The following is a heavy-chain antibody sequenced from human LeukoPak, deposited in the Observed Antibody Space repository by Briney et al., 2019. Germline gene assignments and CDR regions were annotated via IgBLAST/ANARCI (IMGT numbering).Heavy chain of an antibody. V-gene: IGHV4-59*01. CDR1: GGSISSYY. CDR2: IYYSGST. J-gene: IGHJ5*02. D-gene: IGHD3-10*01. CDR3: ARDRGSGWFDP. Sequence: SETLSLTCTVSGGSISSYYWSWIRQPPGKGLEWIGYIYYSGSTNYNPSLKSRVTISVDTSKNQFSLKLSSVTAADTAVYYCARDRGSGWFDPWGQGTLVTVSS.